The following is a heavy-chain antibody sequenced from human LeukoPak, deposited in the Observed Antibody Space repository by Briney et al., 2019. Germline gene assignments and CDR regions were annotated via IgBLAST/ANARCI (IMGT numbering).Heavy chain of an antibody. Sequence: ASVKVPCKASGYTFTGNYMHWVRQAPGQGLEWMGWINPNSGGTKFAQEFQGRVAMTGDMSTNTAFMELYRLESDDTAVYYCAKSSVGTSGGSFDYWGQGTLVSVSS. CDR1: GYTFTGNY. D-gene: IGHD3-16*01. CDR3: AKSSVGTSGGSFDY. CDR2: INPNSGGT. J-gene: IGHJ4*02. V-gene: IGHV1-2*02.